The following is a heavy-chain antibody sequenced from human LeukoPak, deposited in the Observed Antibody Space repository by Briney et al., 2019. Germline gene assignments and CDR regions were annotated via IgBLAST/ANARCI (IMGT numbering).Heavy chain of an antibody. V-gene: IGHV1-18*01. Sequence: GASVKVSCKASGYTFTSYGISWVRQAPGQGLEWMGWISAYNGNTNYAQKLQGRVTMTRDMSTSTVYMELSSLRSEDTAVYYCAREPGNYYDSSGYYRYYFDYWGQGTLVTVSS. CDR1: GYTFTSYG. D-gene: IGHD3-22*01. CDR2: ISAYNGNT. CDR3: AREPGNYYDSSGYYRYYFDY. J-gene: IGHJ4*02.